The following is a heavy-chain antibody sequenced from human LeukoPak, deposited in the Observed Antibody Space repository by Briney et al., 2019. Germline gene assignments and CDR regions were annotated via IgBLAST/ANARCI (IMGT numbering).Heavy chain of an antibody. D-gene: IGHD3-22*01. V-gene: IGHV3-23*01. J-gene: IGHJ4*02. Sequence: GGSLRLSCAASGFTFSSYAMSWVRQAPGKGLEWVSAISGSGGSTYYADSVKGRFTISRDNSKNTLYLQMNSLRAEDTAVYYCAKQGPPTRLGYYDSSGYFGYYFDYWGQGTLVTVSS. CDR1: GFTFSSYA. CDR2: ISGSGGST. CDR3: AKQGPPTRLGYYDSSGYFGYYFDY.